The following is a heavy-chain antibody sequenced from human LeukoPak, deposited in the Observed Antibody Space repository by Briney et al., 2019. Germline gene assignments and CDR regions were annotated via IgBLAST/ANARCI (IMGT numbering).Heavy chain of an antibody. Sequence: SGGSLRLSCAASGFTFSSYAMSWVRQAPGKALEWVSTISGSGGSTFYADSVKGRFTISRDNSKNKLYLQMNSLRAEDTAVYYCAKDPGGNWNDPDYWGQGTLVTVSS. D-gene: IGHD1-1*01. V-gene: IGHV3-23*01. J-gene: IGHJ4*02. CDR2: ISGSGGST. CDR3: AKDPGGNWNDPDY. CDR1: GFTFSSYA.